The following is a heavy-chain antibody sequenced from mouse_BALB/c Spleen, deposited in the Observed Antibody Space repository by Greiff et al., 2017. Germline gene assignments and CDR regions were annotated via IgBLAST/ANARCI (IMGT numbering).Heavy chain of an antibody. D-gene: IGHD1-1*01. CDR2: ISSGGSYT. CDR3: TRYGSSYYFDV. CDR1: GFTFSSYT. J-gene: IGHJ1*01. Sequence: DVHLVESGGGLVKPGGSLKLSCAASGFTFSSYTMSWVRQTPEKRLEWVATISSGGSYTYYPDSVKGRFTISRDNAKNTLYLQMSSLKSEDTAMYYCTRYGSSYYFDVWGAGTTVTVSS. V-gene: IGHV5-6-4*01.